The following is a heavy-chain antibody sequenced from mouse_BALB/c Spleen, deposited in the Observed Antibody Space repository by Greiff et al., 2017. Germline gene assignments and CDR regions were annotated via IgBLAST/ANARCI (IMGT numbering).Heavy chain of an antibody. D-gene: IGHD1-2*01. Sequence: EVQLQQSGAELVKPGASVKLSCTASGFNIKDTYMHWVKQRPEQGLEWIGRIDPANGNTKYDPKFQGKATITADTSSNTAYLQLSSLTSEDTAVYYCARSSEDWYYGYWFAYWGQGTLVTVSA. J-gene: IGHJ3*01. V-gene: IGHV14-3*02. CDR1: GFNIKDTY. CDR3: ARSSEDWYYGYWFAY. CDR2: IDPANGNT.